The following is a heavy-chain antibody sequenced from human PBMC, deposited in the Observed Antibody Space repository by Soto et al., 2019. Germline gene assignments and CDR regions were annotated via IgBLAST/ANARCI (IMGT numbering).Heavy chain of an antibody. Sequence: QVQLVQSGAEVKKPGSSVKVSCKASGGTFSSYTISWVRQAPGQGLEWMGRIIPILGIANYAQKFQGSVTITADKSTSTAYMALSSLRSEDTAVYYCANQGFGDSGCSCYPNWFDPWGQGTLVNVSS. D-gene: IGHD2-15*01. CDR2: IIPILGIA. CDR1: GGTFSSYT. V-gene: IGHV1-69*02. CDR3: ANQGFGDSGCSCYPNWFDP. J-gene: IGHJ5*02.